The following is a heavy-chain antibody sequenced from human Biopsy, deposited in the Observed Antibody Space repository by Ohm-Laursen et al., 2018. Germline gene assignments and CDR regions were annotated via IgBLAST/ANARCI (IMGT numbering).Heavy chain of an antibody. CDR2: INCKTGAT. D-gene: IGHD2-8*01. J-gene: IGHJ4*02. V-gene: IGHV1-2*02. Sequence: SVKVSCKASSYTFTDYNIHWMRQAPGQGLEWLGYINCKTGATNYAQKFQGPVTMTRDTSISTAYLALGSLRSADTAIYYCARDPLNGHKHFDYWGQGSLVTVSS. CDR1: SYTFTDYN. CDR3: ARDPLNGHKHFDY.